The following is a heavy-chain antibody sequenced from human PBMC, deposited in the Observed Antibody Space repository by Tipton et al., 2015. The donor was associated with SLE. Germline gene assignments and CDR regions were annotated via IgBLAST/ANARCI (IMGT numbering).Heavy chain of an antibody. J-gene: IGHJ5*02. Sequence: SLRLSCAAYGFTFSSYSMNWVRQAPGKGLERVSSISSSSSYIYYADSVKGRFTISRDNAKNSLYLQMNSLRAEDTAVYYCAKDRRGAAAGNWFDPWGQGTLVTVSS. CDR2: ISSSSSYI. D-gene: IGHD6-13*01. CDR1: GFTFSSYS. V-gene: IGHV3-21*04. CDR3: AKDRRGAAAGNWFDP.